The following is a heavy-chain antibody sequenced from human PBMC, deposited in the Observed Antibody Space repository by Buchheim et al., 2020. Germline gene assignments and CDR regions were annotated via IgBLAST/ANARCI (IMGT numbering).Heavy chain of an antibody. J-gene: IGHJ4*02. V-gene: IGHV4-38-2*01. D-gene: IGHD3-22*01. CDR3: ATDSHSPERYDY. CDR2: IYYTGTT. Sequence: QVQLRESGPGLVKYSETLSLTCDVSGQSVSSGYYWGWIRQPPGKGLEWIATIYYTGTTYFNPSLKSRVTISLDTSKNQFSLRLTSVTAADTAIYYCATDSHSPERYDYWGQGTL. CDR1: GQSVSSGYY.